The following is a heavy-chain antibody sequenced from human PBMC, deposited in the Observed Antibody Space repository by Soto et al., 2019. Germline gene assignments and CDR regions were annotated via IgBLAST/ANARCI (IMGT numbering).Heavy chain of an antibody. J-gene: IGHJ6*02. CDR3: ARDLGYCSGGSCYSGRWSDYGMDV. CDR2: IKQDGSEK. Sequence: PGESLRLSCAASGFTFSSYWMSWVRQAPGKGPEWVANIKQDGSEKYYVDSVKGRFTISRDNAKNSLYLQMNSLRAEDTAVYYCARDLGYCSGGSCYSGRWSDYGMDVWGQGTTVTVSS. D-gene: IGHD2-15*01. CDR1: GFTFSSYW. V-gene: IGHV3-7*01.